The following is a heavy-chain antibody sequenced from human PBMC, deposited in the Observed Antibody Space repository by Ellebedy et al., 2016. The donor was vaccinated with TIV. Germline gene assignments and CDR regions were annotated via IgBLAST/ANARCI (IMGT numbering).Heavy chain of an antibody. D-gene: IGHD1-1*01. Sequence: SVKVSXXASGYTFTSYGISWVRQAPGQGLEWVGGIIPLFGTPTYAQKFQGRVTITADESTSTVYMDLSSLRSEDTAVYYCARGLRVIGTPLPQNQYFYYTMDVWGQGTTVIVSS. CDR2: IIPLFGTP. J-gene: IGHJ6*02. CDR1: GYTFTSYG. CDR3: ARGLRVIGTPLPQNQYFYYTMDV. V-gene: IGHV1-69*13.